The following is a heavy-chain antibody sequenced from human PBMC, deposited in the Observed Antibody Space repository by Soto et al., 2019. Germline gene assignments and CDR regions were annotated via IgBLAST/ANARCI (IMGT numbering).Heavy chain of an antibody. D-gene: IGHD6-19*01. CDR1: GYSFTHYL. J-gene: IGHJ4*02. Sequence: PGESLKLSCTGSGYSFTHYLIAWVRQMPGKGLEWMGIIYPGDSDTRYSPSFQGQVTISADKSISTAYLQWSSLKASDTAMYYCARGQLGYSTGWFSDYWGQGTLVTVSS. CDR2: IYPGDSDT. V-gene: IGHV5-51*01. CDR3: ARGQLGYSTGWFSDY.